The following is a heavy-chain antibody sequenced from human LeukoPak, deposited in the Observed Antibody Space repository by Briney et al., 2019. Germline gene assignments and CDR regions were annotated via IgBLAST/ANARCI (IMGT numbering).Heavy chain of an antibody. V-gene: IGHV4-34*01. CDR3: ARRYYYGSQRFDP. Sequence: PSETLSLTCAVYGGSFSGYYWSWIRQPPGKGLEWIGEINHSGSTNYNPSLKSRVTISVDTSKNQFSLKLSSVTAADTAVYYCARRYYYGSQRFDPWGQGTLVTVSS. CDR2: INHSGST. D-gene: IGHD3-10*01. J-gene: IGHJ5*02. CDR1: GGSFSGYY.